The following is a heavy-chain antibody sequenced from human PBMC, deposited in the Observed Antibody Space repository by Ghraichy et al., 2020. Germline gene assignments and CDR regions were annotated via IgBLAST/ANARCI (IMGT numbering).Heavy chain of an antibody. CDR2: ISYDGSNK. CDR1: GFTFSSYG. V-gene: IGHV3-30*18. D-gene: IGHD3-3*01. CDR3: AKDIITIFGVVIMPYYYYYGMDV. Sequence: GESLNISCAASGFTFSSYGMHWVRQAPGKGLEWVAVISYDGSNKYYADSVKGRFTISRDNSKNTLYLQMNSLRAEDTAVYYCAKDIITIFGVVIMPYYYYYGMDVWGQGTTVTVSS. J-gene: IGHJ6*02.